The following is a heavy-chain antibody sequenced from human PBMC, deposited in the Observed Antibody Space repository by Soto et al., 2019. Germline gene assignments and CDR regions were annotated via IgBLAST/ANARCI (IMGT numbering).Heavy chain of an antibody. CDR3: ARKSGRDCNSGGGCVTLDV. J-gene: IGHJ4*02. Sequence: QVQLVQSGAEVKKPGSSLKVSCKVFGETLNSNPIGWVRQAPGQVLEWVGGIVPLSDRTNYAQELQGRGTVTADGCTSKVYVEVRNLRSDNTAGDCCARKSGRDCNSGGGCVTLDVWGQGRLITVSS. V-gene: IGHV1-69*01. CDR2: IVPLSDRT. D-gene: IGHD2-21*01. CDR1: GETLNSNP.